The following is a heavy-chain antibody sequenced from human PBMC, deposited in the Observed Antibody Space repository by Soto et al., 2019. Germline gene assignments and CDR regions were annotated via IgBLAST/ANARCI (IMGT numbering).Heavy chain of an antibody. CDR2: IFSSGST. CDR1: GGSINTFY. CDR3: AREGSYSAYNFAHGIQLWSFDF. Sequence: SETLSLTCNLSGGSINTFYWSWVRQPAGKGLEWIGRIFSSGSTSFNPSLESRVAMSVDTSKNHFSLNLSSVTAADMAVYYCAREGSYSAYNFAHGIQLWSFDFWGQGALVTVSS. D-gene: IGHD5-12*01. J-gene: IGHJ4*02. V-gene: IGHV4-4*07.